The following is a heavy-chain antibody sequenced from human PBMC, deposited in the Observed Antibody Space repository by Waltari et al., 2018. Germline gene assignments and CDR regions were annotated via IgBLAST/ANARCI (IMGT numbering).Heavy chain of an antibody. V-gene: IGHV4-39*01. D-gene: IGHD5-12*01. J-gene: IGHJ5*02. CDR2: IYYSGSI. CDR1: GDSISSSRYY. Sequence: QPQLQESGPGLVKPSETLSLTCSVSGDSISSSRYYWGWIRQSPGKGLEWIGSIYYSGSIYYNPTLQSRVTISGDTSKNQFSLNLSPVTAADTAIYYCARHWKRNGYRFDPWGQGTRVNVSS. CDR3: ARHWKRNGYRFDP.